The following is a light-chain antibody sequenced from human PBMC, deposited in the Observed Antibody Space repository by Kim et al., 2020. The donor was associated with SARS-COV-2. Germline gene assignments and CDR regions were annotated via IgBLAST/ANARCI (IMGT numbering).Light chain of an antibody. Sequence: APGKTARIPCGENSIGLQSGHWYQQKPGQAPVLVIYYDTDRPSGIPERFSGSNSGNTATLTISRVEAGDEADYYCQVWDTGSDHPIFGGGTKVTVL. V-gene: IGLV3-21*04. CDR1: SIGLQS. J-gene: IGLJ2*01. CDR2: YDT. CDR3: QVWDTGSDHPI.